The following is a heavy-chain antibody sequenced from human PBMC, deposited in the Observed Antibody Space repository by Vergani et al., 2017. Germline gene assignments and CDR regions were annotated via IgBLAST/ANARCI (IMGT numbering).Heavy chain of an antibody. D-gene: IGHD3-10*01. J-gene: IGHJ6*03. Sequence: QVQLQESGPGLVKPSETLSLTCTVSGGSINGYFWSWIRQPPGKGLQWIGYIDYSGSTNYNPSLKSRVTISVDTSKNQFSLKLSSVTAEDTAVYYCARSVYYGSGSPYYMDVWGKXP. V-gene: IGHV4-59*01. CDR1: GGSINGYF. CDR3: ARSVYYGSGSPYYMDV. CDR2: IDYSGST.